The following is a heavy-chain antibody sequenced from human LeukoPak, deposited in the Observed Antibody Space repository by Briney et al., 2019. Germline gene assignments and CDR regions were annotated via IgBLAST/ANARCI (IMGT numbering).Heavy chain of an antibody. CDR3: ARAYVVGVGIAAADPNYYFDY. CDR1: GGTFSSYA. J-gene: IGHJ4*02. D-gene: IGHD6-13*01. V-gene: IGHV1-69*04. Sequence: SVKVSCKASGGTFSSYAISWVRQAPGQGLEWMGRIIPILGIANYAQKFQGRVTITADKSTSTAYMELSSLRSEDTAVYYCARAYVVGVGIAAADPNYYFDYWGQGTLVTVSS. CDR2: IIPILGIA.